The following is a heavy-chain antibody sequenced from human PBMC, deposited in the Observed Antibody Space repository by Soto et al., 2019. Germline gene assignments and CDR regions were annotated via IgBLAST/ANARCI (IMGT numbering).Heavy chain of an antibody. CDR3: ARVPSPFDYYYAMDV. D-gene: IGHD3-16*01. CDR2: IFSSGTT. J-gene: IGHJ6*02. Sequence: SETLSLTCPVSGDSISSGNKYWSWIRQPPGKGLEWIGYIFSSGTTYYNPSLKSRLTMSLDASQNQFSLKLNSLTDADTAVYFCARVPSPFDYYYAMDVWGQGTTVTVSS. CDR1: GDSISSGNKY. V-gene: IGHV4-30-4*01.